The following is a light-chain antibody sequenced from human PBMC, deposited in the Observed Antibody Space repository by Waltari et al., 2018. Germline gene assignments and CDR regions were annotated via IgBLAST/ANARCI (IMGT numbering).Light chain of an antibody. CDR1: ALTNKY. J-gene: IGLJ1*01. Sequence: SYELTQTPSVSVSPGQTARITRSGDALTNKYAYWYQQNPGQAPVVVIYKDTQRPSGIPARVSGSASGTTVTLTISGVQAEDEADYYCQSADTSGNYVFGPGTKVTVV. CDR2: KDT. CDR3: QSADTSGNYV. V-gene: IGLV3-25*03.